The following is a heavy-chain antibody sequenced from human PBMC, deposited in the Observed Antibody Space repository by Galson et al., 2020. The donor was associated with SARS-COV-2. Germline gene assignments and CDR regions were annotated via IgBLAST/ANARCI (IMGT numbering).Heavy chain of an antibody. Sequence: GESLKISCKGSGYSFTSYWIGWVRQMPGKGLEWMGIIYPGDSDTRYSPSFQGQVTISADKSISTAYLQWSSLKASDTAMYYCARLVFPGDFWGGYSYYYYMDVWGKGTTVTVSS. CDR2: IYPGDSDT. J-gene: IGHJ6*03. CDR1: GYSFTSYW. CDR3: ARLVFPGDFWGGYSYYYYMDV. V-gene: IGHV5-51*01. D-gene: IGHD3-3*01.